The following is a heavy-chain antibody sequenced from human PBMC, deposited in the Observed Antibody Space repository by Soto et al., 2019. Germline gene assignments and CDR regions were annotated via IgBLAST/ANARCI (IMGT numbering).Heavy chain of an antibody. J-gene: IGHJ4*02. Sequence: SETLALTCAVSGGSMSSSKWGGWVRQPPGKGLEWIGEIYHSGSTNYNASLKSRVTISVDKSKNQFSLKLTSVTAADTAVYYCASERMTLVRQRFFDFWGQGTLVTVSS. V-gene: IGHV4-4*02. D-gene: IGHD3-10*01. CDR1: GGSMSSSKW. CDR2: IYHSGST. CDR3: ASERMTLVRQRFFDF.